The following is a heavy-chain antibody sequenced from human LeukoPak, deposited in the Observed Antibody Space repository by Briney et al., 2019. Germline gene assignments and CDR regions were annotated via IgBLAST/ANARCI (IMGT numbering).Heavy chain of an antibody. CDR3: ARGRGDYDFWSGYYTAWFDP. J-gene: IGHJ5*02. CDR1: GGTFSSYA. Sequence: SVKVSCKASGGTFSSYAISWVRQAPGQGLEWMGGIIPIFGTANYAQKFQGRVTITADESTSIAYMELSSLRSEDTAVYYCARGRGDYDFWSGYYTAWFDPWGQGTLVTVSS. D-gene: IGHD3-3*01. V-gene: IGHV1-69*13. CDR2: IIPIFGTA.